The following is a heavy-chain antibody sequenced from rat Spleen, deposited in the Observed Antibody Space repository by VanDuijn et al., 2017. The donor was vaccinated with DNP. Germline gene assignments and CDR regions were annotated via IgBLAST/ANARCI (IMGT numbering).Heavy chain of an antibody. Sequence: EVQLVESGGGLIPPGRSLKVSCEASGLPFREYNMAWVRQNPETGLEWVAYISTGGGSTYYRYSVKGRFTISRDNAKSTLYPQMDSLRSEDTATYYCTTPAWYWGQGVMVTVSS. V-gene: IGHV5-27*01. CDR1: GLPFREYN. CDR2: ISTGGGST. J-gene: IGHJ2*01. CDR3: TTPAWY.